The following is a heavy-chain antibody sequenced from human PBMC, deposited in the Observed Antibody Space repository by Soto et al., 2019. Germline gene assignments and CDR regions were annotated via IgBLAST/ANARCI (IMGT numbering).Heavy chain of an antibody. J-gene: IGHJ6*02. D-gene: IGHD3-10*01. V-gene: IGHV3-33*01. CDR3: GRTMVRANYGMDV. CDR1: GFTFSSYG. Sequence: GGSLRLSCAASGFTFSSYGMHWVRQAPGKGLEWVAVICYDGSNKYYADSVKGRFTTSRDNSKNTLYLQMNSLRAEETAVYYCGRTMVRANYGMDVWGQGTTVTVSS. CDR2: ICYDGSNK.